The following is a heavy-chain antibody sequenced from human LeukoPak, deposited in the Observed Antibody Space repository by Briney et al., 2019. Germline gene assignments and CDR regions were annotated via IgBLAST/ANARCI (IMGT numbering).Heavy chain of an antibody. D-gene: IGHD3-3*01. J-gene: IGHJ3*02. CDR3: AKDFDFWSGYYRVGAFDI. Sequence: GGSLRLSCAASGFTFSSYAMSWVRQAPGKGLEWVSAISGSGGSTYYADSVKGRFTISRDNSKNTLYLQMNSLRAEDTAVYYCAKDFDFWSGYYRVGAFDIWGQGTMVTVSS. V-gene: IGHV3-23*01. CDR2: ISGSGGST. CDR1: GFTFSSYA.